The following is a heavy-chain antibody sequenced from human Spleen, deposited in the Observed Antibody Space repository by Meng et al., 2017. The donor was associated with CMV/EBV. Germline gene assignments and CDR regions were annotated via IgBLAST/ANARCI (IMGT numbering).Heavy chain of an antibody. CDR3: AKGGYTTSLSFDH. V-gene: IGHV3-9*01. Sequence: SLKISCVASGFTFDDYAMHWVRQAPGKGLEWVSGISWNSGSIAYADSVKGRFTISRDNAKNSPYLQMNSLRTEDTAFYYCAKGGYTTSLSFDHWGQGTLVTVSS. D-gene: IGHD2-2*01. CDR2: ISWNSGSI. CDR1: GFTFDDYA. J-gene: IGHJ4*02.